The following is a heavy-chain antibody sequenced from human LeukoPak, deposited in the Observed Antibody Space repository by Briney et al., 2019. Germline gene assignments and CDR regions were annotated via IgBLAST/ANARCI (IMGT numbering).Heavy chain of an antibody. J-gene: IGHJ4*02. Sequence: GASVKVSCKASGYTFTRHYMNWVRQAPGQGLEWMGKINPSSGGTGYAQKFQGRVIMTTDTSTSTAYMELRSLRSDDTAVYYCTRGRGDFWSASHYWGQGTLVTVSS. V-gene: IGHV1-46*01. CDR3: TRGRGDFWSASHY. CDR2: INPSSGGT. D-gene: IGHD3-3*01. CDR1: GYTFTRHY.